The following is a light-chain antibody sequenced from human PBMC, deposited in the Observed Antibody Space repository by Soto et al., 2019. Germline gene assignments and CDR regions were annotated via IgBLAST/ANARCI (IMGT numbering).Light chain of an antibody. CDR2: NAS. Sequence: DIQMTQPPSTLSASIGDRVTITCRASQSINTWLAWYQQDPGKAPKVLIFNASTLESGVPSRFSGSGSGTEFTLTIGSLHPDDLATYYCQQYNVYPLTFGQGTRVEIK. J-gene: IGKJ1*01. V-gene: IGKV1-5*01. CDR3: QQYNVYPLT. CDR1: QSINTW.